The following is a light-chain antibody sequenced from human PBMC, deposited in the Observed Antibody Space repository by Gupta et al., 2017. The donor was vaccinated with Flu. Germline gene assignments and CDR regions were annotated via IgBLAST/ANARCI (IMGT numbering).Light chain of an antibody. J-gene: IGKJ2*01. CDR2: NTY. CDR1: QPISGTY. CDR3: QHYDDSLT. V-gene: IGKV3D-20*01. Sequence: TQFPPTRPWLWGERATLSCGASQPISGTYVAWYQQRLGQAPSLLMYNTYRRATGISDRFNGSGSGTEFTLAISRLEPEDSAVYYCQHYDDSLTFGQGTKLEI.